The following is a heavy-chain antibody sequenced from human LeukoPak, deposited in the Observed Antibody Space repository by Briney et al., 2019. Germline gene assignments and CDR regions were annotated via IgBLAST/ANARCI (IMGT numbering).Heavy chain of an antibody. Sequence: PGGSLRLSCPASGFTISSNYMSWVRQAPGKGLEWVSILYSGGNTDYADPVKGRFTISRANSKNTLYLQMNSLRADDTAVYYCVSTLGTWGQGTLVTVSS. V-gene: IGHV3-53*01. CDR3: VSTLGT. CDR2: LYSGGNT. J-gene: IGHJ5*02. D-gene: IGHD3-3*02. CDR1: GFTISSNY.